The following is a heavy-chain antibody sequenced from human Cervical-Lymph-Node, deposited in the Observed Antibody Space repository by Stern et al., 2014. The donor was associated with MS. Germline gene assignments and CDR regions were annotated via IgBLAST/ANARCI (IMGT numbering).Heavy chain of an antibody. Sequence: EVQLEESGGGVIQPGGSLRLSCTASGFTVSRDYMTRVRQAPGQGLEWVSLITNVGSTFYTDSVKGRFTISRDDSKNTVYLHMTSLRAEDTAMYYCARDTSSPERSDWWGQGTLVTVSS. V-gene: IGHV3-53*01. CDR1: GFTVSRDY. CDR2: ITNVGST. D-gene: IGHD1-1*01. CDR3: ARDTSSPERSDW. J-gene: IGHJ4*02.